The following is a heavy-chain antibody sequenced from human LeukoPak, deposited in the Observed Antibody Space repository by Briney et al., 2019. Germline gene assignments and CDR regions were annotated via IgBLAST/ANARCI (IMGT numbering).Heavy chain of an antibody. D-gene: IGHD5-18*01. J-gene: IGHJ4*02. Sequence: ASVKVSCKASGYTFTSYYMHWVRQAPGQGLEWMGIINPSGGSTSYAQKFQGRVTMTRDTSTSTVYMELSSLRSEDTAVYYCATVVNSYGYFDYWGQGTLVTVSS. CDR3: ATVVNSYGYFDY. V-gene: IGHV1-46*01. CDR2: INPSGGST. CDR1: GYTFTSYY.